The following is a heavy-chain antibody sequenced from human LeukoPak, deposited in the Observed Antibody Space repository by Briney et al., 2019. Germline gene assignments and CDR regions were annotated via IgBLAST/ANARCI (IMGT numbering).Heavy chain of an antibody. Sequence: PGGSLRLSCAASGFTFSSYGMHWVRQAPGKGLEWVAVISYDGSNKYYADSVKGRFTISRDNSKNTLYLQMNSLRAEDTAVYYWANRGSQKGGKYGGGNTIDYWGQGTLVTVSS. CDR2: ISYDGSNK. D-gene: IGHD3-10*01. CDR3: ANRGSQKGGKYGGGNTIDY. V-gene: IGHV3-30*18. CDR1: GFTFSSYG. J-gene: IGHJ4*02.